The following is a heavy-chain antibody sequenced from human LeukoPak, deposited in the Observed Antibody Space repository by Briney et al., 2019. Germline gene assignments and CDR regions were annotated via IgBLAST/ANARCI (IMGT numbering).Heavy chain of an antibody. V-gene: IGHV3-48*03. J-gene: IGHJ4*02. CDR2: ISSSGRTI. CDR3: ARHKSFDY. Sequence: GGSLRRSCAASGFTFSSFEMNWVRQAPGKGLEWLSYISSSGRTIYYADSVQGRFTISRDNSKNTLYLQMNSLRAEDTAVYYCARHKSFDYWGQGTLVTVSS. CDR1: GFTFSSFE.